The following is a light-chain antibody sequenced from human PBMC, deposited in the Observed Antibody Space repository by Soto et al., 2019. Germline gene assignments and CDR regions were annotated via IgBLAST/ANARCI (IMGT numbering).Light chain of an antibody. V-gene: IGKV1-6*01. CDR1: QDISNY. CDR2: AAS. J-gene: IGKJ4*01. CDR3: LQDDDYPFT. Sequence: IQMTQSPSSLSASVGDRVTITCQASQDISNYLNWYQQKPGKAPKFLIFAASNLQSGVPSRFSGSGSGTDFTLTISSLQPEDFATYFCLQDDDYPFTFGGGTKVDIK.